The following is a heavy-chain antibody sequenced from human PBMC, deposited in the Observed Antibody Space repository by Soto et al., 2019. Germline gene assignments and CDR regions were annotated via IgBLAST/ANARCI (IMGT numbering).Heavy chain of an antibody. CDR1: GGSISSGDYY. CDR3: ASASPVVTDV. CDR2: IYYSGST. V-gene: IGHV4-30-4*01. Sequence: QVQLQESGPGLVKPSQTLSLTCTVSGGSISSGDYYWSWIRQPPGKGLEWIGYIYYSGSTYYNPSLXIXVXIXXDTSKNQFSLKLSSVTAADTAVYSCASASPVVTDVWGQGTTVTVSS. D-gene: IGHD5-18*01. J-gene: IGHJ6*02.